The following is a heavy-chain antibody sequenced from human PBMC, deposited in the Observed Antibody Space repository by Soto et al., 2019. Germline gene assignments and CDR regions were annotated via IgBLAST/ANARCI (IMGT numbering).Heavy chain of an antibody. V-gene: IGHV1-69*12. D-gene: IGHD3-22*01. J-gene: IGHJ4*02. CDR3: ARSRANYYDSRGYYYSTVDY. Sequence: QVQLVQSGAEVKKPGSSVKVSCKTSGGTFSSYAISWVRQAPGQGLEWMGGIIPMFGTANYAQKFQGRVTITADESTSTAYMELSSLRSEDTAVYYCARSRANYYDSRGYYYSTVDYWGQGTRVTVSS. CDR2: IIPMFGTA. CDR1: GGTFSSYA.